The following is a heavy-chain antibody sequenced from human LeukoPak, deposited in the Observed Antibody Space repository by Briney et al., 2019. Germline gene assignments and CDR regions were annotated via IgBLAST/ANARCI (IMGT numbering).Heavy chain of an antibody. CDR2: ISHSGST. CDR3: ARVRYYYDKKHDAFDI. CDR1: GGSFSGYY. D-gene: IGHD3-22*01. J-gene: IGHJ3*02. Sequence: KPSETLSLTCAVYGGSFSGYYWSWIRQPPGKGLEWIGEISHSGSTNYNPSLKSRVTISVDTSKNQFSLKLSSVTAADTAVYYCARVRYYYDKKHDAFDIWGQGTMVTVSS. V-gene: IGHV4-34*01.